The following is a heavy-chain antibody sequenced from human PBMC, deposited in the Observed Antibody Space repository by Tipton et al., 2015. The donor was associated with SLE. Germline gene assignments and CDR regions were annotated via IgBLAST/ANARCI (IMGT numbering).Heavy chain of an antibody. CDR2: FDPEDGET. J-gene: IGHJ4*02. D-gene: IGHD3-10*01. CDR1: GHTFTSYY. V-gene: IGHV1-24*01. Sequence: QLVQSGAEVKKPGDSVKVSCKASGHTFTSYYMHWVRQGPGKGLEWMGGFDPEDGETIYAQKFKGRVTMTEDTSTDTAYMELSSLRSDDTAVYYCARDRGITMVQGAQGYWGQGTLVTVSS. CDR3: ARDRGITMVQGAQGY.